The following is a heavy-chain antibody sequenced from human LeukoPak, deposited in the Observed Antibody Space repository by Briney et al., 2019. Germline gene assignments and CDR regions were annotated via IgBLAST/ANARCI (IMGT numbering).Heavy chain of an antibody. CDR2: IYSGGST. CDR1: GFTVSSNY. CDR3: AKERSLEIAVAGTIFDY. Sequence: GGSLRLSCAASGFTVSSNYMSWVRQAPGKGLEWVSVIYSGGSTYYADSVKGRFTIPRDNSKNMIYLEMSSLKAEDTAVYYCAKERSLEIAVAGTIFDYWGQGTLVTVSS. J-gene: IGHJ4*02. V-gene: IGHV3-66*01. D-gene: IGHD6-19*01.